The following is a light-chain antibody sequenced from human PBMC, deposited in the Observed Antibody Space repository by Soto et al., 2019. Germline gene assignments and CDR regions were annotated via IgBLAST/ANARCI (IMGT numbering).Light chain of an antibody. Sequence: PGGRAPISCRPSQAVSSSSLTWCQQKPGQAPRLLIYAASSRATGIPDRFSGSGSGTDLTLTISSLEPEDFAVYYCHQRISWPRGTFGQGTKVDI. CDR2: AAS. J-gene: IGKJ1*01. CDR1: QAVSSSS. V-gene: IGKV3D-20*02. CDR3: HQRISWPRGT.